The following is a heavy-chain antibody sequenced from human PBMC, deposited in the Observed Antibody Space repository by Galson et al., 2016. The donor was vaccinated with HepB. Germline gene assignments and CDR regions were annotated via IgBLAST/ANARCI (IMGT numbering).Heavy chain of an antibody. V-gene: IGHV3-11*01. CDR2: ISATGSAI. J-gene: IGHJ4*02. CDR1: GLTFNDYS. Sequence: SLRLSCAVSGLTFNDYSMSWIRQAPGKGLEWVSYISATGSAIKYSDSVRDRLTIYRDNAKNSLYLQMHSLGDEDTAIYYCARDGDYSFPFDFWGRGTLVTVSS. D-gene: IGHD4-11*01. CDR3: ARDGDYSFPFDF.